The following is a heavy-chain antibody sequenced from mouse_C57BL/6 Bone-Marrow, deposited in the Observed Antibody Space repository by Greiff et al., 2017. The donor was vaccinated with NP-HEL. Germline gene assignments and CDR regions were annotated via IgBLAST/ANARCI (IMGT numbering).Heavy chain of an antibody. J-gene: IGHJ3*01. CDR3: ARDDYYGSSPAWFAY. V-gene: IGHV7-1*01. CDR1: GFTFSDFY. D-gene: IGHD1-1*01. CDR2: SRNKANDYTT. Sequence: EVQLVESGGGLVQSGRSLRLSCATSGFTFSDFYMEWVRQAPGKGLEWIAASRNKANDYTTEYSASVKGRFIVSRDTSQSILYLQMNALRAEDTAIYYCARDDYYGSSPAWFAYWGQGTLVTVSA.